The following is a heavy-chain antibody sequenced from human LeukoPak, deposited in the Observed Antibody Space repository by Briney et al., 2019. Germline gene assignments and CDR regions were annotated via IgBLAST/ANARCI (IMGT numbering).Heavy chain of an antibody. V-gene: IGHV4-4*07. CDR2: IYTSGTT. J-gene: IGHJ4*02. Sequence: SETLSLTCAVSGGSISSYYWSWIRQPAGKGLEWIGRIYTSGTTDYKPSLESRVTMSVDTSKNLFSLKLTSVTAADTAVYYCARDMHSDSSGYYYGLFDYWGQGTLVTVSS. CDR1: GGSISSYY. CDR3: ARDMHSDSSGYYYGLFDY. D-gene: IGHD3-22*01.